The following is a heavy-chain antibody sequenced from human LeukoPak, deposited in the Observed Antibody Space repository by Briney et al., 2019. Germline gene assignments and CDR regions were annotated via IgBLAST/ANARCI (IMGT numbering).Heavy chain of an antibody. Sequence: AGGSLRLSCTASGFTFGVYAMSWVRQAPGKGLEWVACIRSKAYGRTTEYPACVKGRFPISRDDYKIIAYLQMNSLQTEDSVVKYCTNYSSRGGYFDYGGEGTLVTVSS. CDR3: TNYSSRGGYFDY. D-gene: IGHD5-18*01. J-gene: IGHJ4*02. V-gene: IGHV3-49*04. CDR1: GFTFGVYA. CDR2: IRSKAYGRTT.